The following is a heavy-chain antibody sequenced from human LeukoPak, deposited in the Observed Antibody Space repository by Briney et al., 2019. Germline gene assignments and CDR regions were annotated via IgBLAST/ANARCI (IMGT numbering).Heavy chain of an antibody. J-gene: IGHJ4*02. V-gene: IGHV4-34*01. CDR1: GGSFSGYY. CDR3: ARSSIGSGSNFDY. Sequence: SETLSLTCAVYGGSFSGYYWSWIRQPPGKGLEWIGEINHSGSTNYNPSLKSRVTISVDTSKNHFSLKLSSVTAADTAVYYCARSSIGSGSNFDYWGQGTLVTVSS. D-gene: IGHD3-10*01. CDR2: INHSGST.